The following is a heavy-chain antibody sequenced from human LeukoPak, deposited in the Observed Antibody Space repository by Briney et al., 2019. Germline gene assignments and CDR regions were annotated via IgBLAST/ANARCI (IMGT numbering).Heavy chain of an antibody. D-gene: IGHD3-16*01. CDR3: AKDRIYAVTPGDAFDI. J-gene: IGHJ3*02. Sequence: HPGGSLRLSCAASGFTFSSYAMSWVRQAPGKGLEWVSAISGSGGSTYYADSVKGRFTISRDNSKNTLYLQMNSLRAEDTAVYYCAKDRIYAVTPGDAFDIWGQGTMVTVSS. V-gene: IGHV3-23*01. CDR2: ISGSGGST. CDR1: GFTFSSYA.